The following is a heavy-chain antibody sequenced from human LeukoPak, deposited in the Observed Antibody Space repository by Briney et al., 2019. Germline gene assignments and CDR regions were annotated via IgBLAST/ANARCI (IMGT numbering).Heavy chain of an antibody. CDR3: ARKSSSWYGDYYMDV. Sequence: PSETLSLTCTVSGGSISNYYWNWIRQPPGKGLEWIGYIYYTGNTNYNPSLKSRVTISVDTSKNQFSLKLSSVTAADTAVYYCARKSSSWYGDYYMDVWGKGTTVTVSS. CDR1: GGSISNYY. CDR2: IYYTGNT. J-gene: IGHJ6*03. V-gene: IGHV4-59*12. D-gene: IGHD6-13*01.